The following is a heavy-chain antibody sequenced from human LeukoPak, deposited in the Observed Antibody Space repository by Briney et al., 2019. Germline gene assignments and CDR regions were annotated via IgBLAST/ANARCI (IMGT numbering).Heavy chain of an antibody. CDR3: ARGLHWNYVVRYYYYYMDV. D-gene: IGHD1-7*01. CDR1: GYTFTNYD. V-gene: IGHV1-8*03. Sequence: ASVKVSCKASGYTFTNYDINWVRQATGQGLEWMGWMNPNSGNTGYAQKFQGRVTITRNTSISTAYMELSSLRSEDTAVYYCARGLHWNYVVRYYYYYMDVWGKGTTVTVSS. CDR2: MNPNSGNT. J-gene: IGHJ6*03.